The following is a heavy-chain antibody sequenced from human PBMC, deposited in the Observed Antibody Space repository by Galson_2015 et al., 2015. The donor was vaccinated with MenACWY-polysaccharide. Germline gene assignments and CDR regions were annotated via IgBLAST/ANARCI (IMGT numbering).Heavy chain of an antibody. Sequence: SLRLSCAASGFTFSTYWMHWVRQAPGKGLVWVSRIKSDGSSTNYADSVKGRFTISRDNDKNTLYLQMNSLRVEDTALYYCARGYSAYDWGQGTLVTVSA. CDR3: ARGYSAYD. CDR2: IKSDGSST. V-gene: IGHV3-74*01. CDR1: GFTFSTYW. D-gene: IGHD5-12*01. J-gene: IGHJ4*02.